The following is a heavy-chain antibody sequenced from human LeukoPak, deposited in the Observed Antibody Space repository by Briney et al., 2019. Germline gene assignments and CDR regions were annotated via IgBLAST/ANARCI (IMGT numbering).Heavy chain of an antibody. CDR2: ISSSGSTI. J-gene: IGHJ4*02. D-gene: IGHD6-13*01. CDR3: ARELGGIAAGIDY. CDR1: GFTFSSYE. V-gene: IGHV3-48*03. Sequence: GGSLRLSCAASGFTFSSYEMNWVRQAPGKGLEWVSYISSSGSTIYYADSVKGRFTISRDNAKNSLYLQMNSLRAEDTAVYYCARELGGIAAGIDYWGQGTLVTVSS.